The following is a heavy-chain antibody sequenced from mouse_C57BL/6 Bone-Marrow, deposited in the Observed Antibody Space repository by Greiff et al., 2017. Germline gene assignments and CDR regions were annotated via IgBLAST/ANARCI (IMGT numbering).Heavy chain of an antibody. D-gene: IGHD1-1*01. Sequence: EVHLVESGGGLVQPGGSLKLSCAASGFTFSDYGMAWVRQAPRKGPEWVAFISNLAYSIYYADTVTGRFTISRENAKNTLYLEMSSLRSEDTAMYYCARRYGTPDWYFDVWGTGTTVTVSS. CDR2: ISNLAYSI. J-gene: IGHJ1*03. V-gene: IGHV5-15*01. CDR3: ARRYGTPDWYFDV. CDR1: GFTFSDYG.